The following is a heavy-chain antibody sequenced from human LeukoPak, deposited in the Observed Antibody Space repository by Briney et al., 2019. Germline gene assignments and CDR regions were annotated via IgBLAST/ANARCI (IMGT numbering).Heavy chain of an antibody. Sequence: GGSLRLSCAASGFTFSSYAMNWVRQAPGKGLEWVSGISGSGGSTYYADSVKGRFTISRDNSKNTLYLQMNSLRAEDTAVYYCAKDTRQLALRGYFDYWGQGTLVTVSS. J-gene: IGHJ4*02. CDR2: ISGSGGST. CDR3: AKDTRQLALRGYFDY. CDR1: GFTFSSYA. V-gene: IGHV3-23*01. D-gene: IGHD6-6*01.